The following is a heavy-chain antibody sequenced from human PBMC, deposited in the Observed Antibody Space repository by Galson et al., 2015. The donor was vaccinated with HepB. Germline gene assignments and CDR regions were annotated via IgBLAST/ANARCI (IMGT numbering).Heavy chain of an antibody. CDR1: GFTFSNYP. V-gene: IGHV3-30*04. J-gene: IGHJ2*01. D-gene: IGHD4-17*01. Sequence: SLRLSCAASGFTFSNYPIHWVRQAPGKGLAWVAVISYNGKYTNYADSGKGRFTISRDNSKNTQFLQMNSLRAEDTAVYYCARARGQGAGDYENWYLDLRGRGTLVTVSS. CDR3: ARARGQGAGDYENWYLDL. CDR2: ISYNGKYT.